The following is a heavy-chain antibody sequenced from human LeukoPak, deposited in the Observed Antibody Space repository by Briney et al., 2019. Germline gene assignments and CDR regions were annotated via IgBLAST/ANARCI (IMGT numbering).Heavy chain of an antibody. CDR3: ARGHSEGYFDWFDP. V-gene: IGHV3-20*04. CDR1: GFSFDDYD. CDR2: IDWKGRPT. D-gene: IGHD6-13*01. Sequence: TGGSLRLSCAASGFSFDDYDMAWLRQAPGKGLEWVSDIDWKGRPTSYADSVKGRFTISRDNAKKSLYLQMNSLRAKDTAVYYCARGHSEGYFDWFDPWGQGTLVTVSS. J-gene: IGHJ5*02.